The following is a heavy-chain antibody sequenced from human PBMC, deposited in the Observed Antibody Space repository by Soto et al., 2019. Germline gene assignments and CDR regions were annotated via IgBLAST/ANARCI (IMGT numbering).Heavy chain of an antibody. CDR1: GFTFSSYS. Sequence: EVQLVESGGGLVKPGGSLRLSCAASGFTFSSYSMNWVRQAPGKGLEWVSSISSSSSYIYYADSVKGRFTISRDNANNSLYLQMNSLRVEDTAVYYCARDYYYDSSGYYPDYWGQGTLVTVSS. CDR2: ISSSSSYI. J-gene: IGHJ4*02. CDR3: ARDYYYDSSGYYPDY. V-gene: IGHV3-21*01. D-gene: IGHD3-22*01.